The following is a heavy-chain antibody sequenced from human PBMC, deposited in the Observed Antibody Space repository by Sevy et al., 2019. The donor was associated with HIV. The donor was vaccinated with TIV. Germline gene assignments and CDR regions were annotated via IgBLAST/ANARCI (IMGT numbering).Heavy chain of an antibody. J-gene: IGHJ5*01. V-gene: IGHV3-30*18. CDR2: ITYDGSNQ. CDR1: GFTFSSYG. Sequence: GGSLRLSCAASGFTFSSYGMHWVRQAPGKGLEWVAVITYDGSNQYYTDSVKGRFTISIDDSKNTLYLQMNSLRAEDTAVYYCAKDHALTTLWVNNWFESWGQGTLVTVSS. D-gene: IGHD4-17*01. CDR3: AKDHALTTLWVNNWFES.